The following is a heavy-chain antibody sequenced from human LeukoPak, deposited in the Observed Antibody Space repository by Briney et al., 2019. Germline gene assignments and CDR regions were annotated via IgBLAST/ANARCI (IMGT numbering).Heavy chain of an antibody. CDR1: GGSISSYY. Sequence: SETLSLTCTVSGGSISSYYWSWIRQPPGKGLEWIGYIYYSGSTNYNPSLKSRVTISVDTSKNQFSLKLSSVTAADTAVYYCVSTSREGSSSFFDYWGQGTLVTVSS. J-gene: IGHJ4*02. CDR3: VSTSREGSSSFFDY. CDR2: IYYSGST. D-gene: IGHD6-13*01. V-gene: IGHV4-59*01.